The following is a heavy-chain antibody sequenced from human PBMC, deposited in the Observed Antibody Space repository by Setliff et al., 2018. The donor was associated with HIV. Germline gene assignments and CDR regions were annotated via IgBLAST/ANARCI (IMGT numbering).Heavy chain of an antibody. CDR3: AKTLPPLYPPHDYYFAMDV. Sequence: GGSLRLSCAASGFTFSDYYMSWIRQAPGKGLEWVSVISGSGDSTFYADSLKGRFTISRDNSKNTLYLQMNSLRAEDTAVYYCAKTLPPLYPPHDYYFAMDVWGQGTTVTVSS. CDR1: GFTFSDYY. D-gene: IGHD2-15*01. J-gene: IGHJ6*02. V-gene: IGHV3-23*01. CDR2: ISGSGDST.